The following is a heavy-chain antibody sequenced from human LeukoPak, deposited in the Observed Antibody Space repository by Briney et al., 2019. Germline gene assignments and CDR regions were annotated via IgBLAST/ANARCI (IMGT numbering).Heavy chain of an antibody. J-gene: IGHJ5*02. CDR3: ARALGRIAVAGAWFDP. CDR1: GGSISSSSYY. V-gene: IGHV4-39*01. D-gene: IGHD6-19*01. CDR2: IYYSGST. Sequence: KTSETLSLTCTVSGGSISSSSYYWGWIRQPPGKGLEWIGSIYYSGSTYYNPSLKSRVTISVDTSKNQFSLKLSSVTAADTAVYYCARALGRIAVAGAWFDPWGQGTLVTVSS.